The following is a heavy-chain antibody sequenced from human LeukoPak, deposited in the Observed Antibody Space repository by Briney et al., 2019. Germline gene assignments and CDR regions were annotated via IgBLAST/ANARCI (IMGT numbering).Heavy chain of an antibody. J-gene: IGHJ4*02. CDR1: GFTFSDAW. D-gene: IGHD6-13*01. V-gene: IGHV4-34*01. CDR3: ARNPIAAAGKGDY. CDR2: INHSGST. Sequence: GSLRLSCAASGFTFSDAWMSWVRQPPGKGLEWIGEINHSGSTNYNPSLKSRVTISVDTSKNQFSLKLSSVTAADTAVYYCARNPIAAAGKGDYWGQGTLVTVSS.